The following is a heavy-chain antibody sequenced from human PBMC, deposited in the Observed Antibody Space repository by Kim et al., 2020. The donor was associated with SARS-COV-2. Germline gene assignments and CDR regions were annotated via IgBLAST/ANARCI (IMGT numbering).Heavy chain of an antibody. Sequence: GGSLRLSCAASGFTFSSYGMHWVRQAPGKGLEWVAVISYDGSNKYYADSVKGRFTISRDNSKNTLYLQMNSLRAEDTAVYYCARDGSGLRYFDWLLFGGYYFDYWGQGTLVTVSS. CDR3: ARDGSGLRYFDWLLFGGYYFDY. D-gene: IGHD3-9*01. CDR1: GFTFSSYG. V-gene: IGHV3-33*05. CDR2: ISYDGSNK. J-gene: IGHJ4*02.